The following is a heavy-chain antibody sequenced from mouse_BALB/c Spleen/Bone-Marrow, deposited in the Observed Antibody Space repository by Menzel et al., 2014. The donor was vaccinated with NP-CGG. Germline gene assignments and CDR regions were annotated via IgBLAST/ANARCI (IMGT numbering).Heavy chain of an antibody. J-gene: IGHJ3*01. D-gene: IGHD2-2*01. Sequence: VQLKESGGGLVKPGGSLKLSCAASGFPFSRYDMSWVRQTPEKRLEWVATISSGGPYTYYPVSVKGRFTISRDNARNTLYLQMSGLRSEDTALYYCARRDGYDGTWFAYWDQGTLVTVSA. CDR2: ISSGGPYT. CDR1: GFPFSRYD. CDR3: ARRDGYDGTWFAY. V-gene: IGHV5-9*02.